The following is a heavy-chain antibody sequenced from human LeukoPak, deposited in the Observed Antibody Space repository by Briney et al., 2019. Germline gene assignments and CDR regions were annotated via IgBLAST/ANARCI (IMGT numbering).Heavy chain of an antibody. CDR3: ARDHSFGSGSYNAFDI. CDR2: TYSGGST. Sequence: PGGSLRLSCAASGFTVNSNSMSWVRQAPGKGLEWVSVTYSGGSTYYADSVKGRFTISRDNSKNTLYLQMNSLRAEDTAVYYCARDHSFGSGSYNAFDIWGQGTMVTVSS. J-gene: IGHJ3*02. D-gene: IGHD3-10*01. CDR1: GFTVNSNS. V-gene: IGHV3-53*01.